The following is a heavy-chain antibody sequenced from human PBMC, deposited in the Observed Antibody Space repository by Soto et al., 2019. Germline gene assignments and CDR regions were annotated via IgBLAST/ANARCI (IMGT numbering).Heavy chain of an antibody. V-gene: IGHV3-11*05. J-gene: IGHJ4*02. CDR3: ARDSLAAAGTDY. D-gene: IGHD6-13*01. CDR2: ISSSSSYT. Sequence: QVQLVESGGGLVKPGGSLRLSCAASGFTFSDYYMSWIRQAPGKGLEWVSYISSSSSYTNYADSVKGRLTIPRDNAKNSLYLQMNSPRAEDTAVYYCARDSLAAAGTDYCGQGTLVTFSS. CDR1: GFTFSDYY.